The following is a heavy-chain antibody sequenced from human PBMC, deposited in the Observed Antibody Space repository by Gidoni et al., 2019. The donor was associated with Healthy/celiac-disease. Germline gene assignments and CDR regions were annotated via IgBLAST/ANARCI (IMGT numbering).Heavy chain of an antibody. CDR3: ARDYGRAWMFDP. J-gene: IGHJ5*02. CDR2: ISSSSSYI. Sequence: EVQLVESGGGLVKPGGSMRLSCAASGFTFSRYSMNWVRQAPGRGLGWVSSISSSSSYIYYADSVKGRFTISRDNAKNSLYLQMNSLRAEDTAVYYCARDYGRAWMFDPWGQGTLVTVSS. V-gene: IGHV3-21*01. CDR1: GFTFSRYS. D-gene: IGHD1-1*01.